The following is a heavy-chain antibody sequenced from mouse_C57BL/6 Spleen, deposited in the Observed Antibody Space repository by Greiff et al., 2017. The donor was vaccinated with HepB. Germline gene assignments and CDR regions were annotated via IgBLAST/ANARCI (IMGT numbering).Heavy chain of an antibody. V-gene: IGHV1-59*01. CDR3: ARYPPYYYGSSPYYFDY. Sequence: QVQLQQPGAELVRPGPSVKLSCKASGYTFTSYWMHWVKQRPGQGLEWIGVIDPSDSYTNYNQKFKGKATLTVDTSSSTAYMQLSSLTSEDSAVYYCARYPPYYYGSSPYYFDYWGQGTTLTVSS. CDR2: IDPSDSYT. J-gene: IGHJ2*01. D-gene: IGHD1-1*01. CDR1: GYTFTSYW.